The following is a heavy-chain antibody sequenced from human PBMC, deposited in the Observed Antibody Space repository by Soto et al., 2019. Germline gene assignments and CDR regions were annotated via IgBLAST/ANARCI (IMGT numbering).Heavy chain of an antibody. J-gene: IGHJ4*02. V-gene: IGHV3-9*01. CDR3: AKGVGYCSGGRGYVDY. CDR2: ISWNSGSI. D-gene: IGHD2-15*01. CDR1: GFTFDEYG. Sequence: EVQLVESGGGLVQPGRSLRLSCAASGFTFDEYGMHWVRQAPGKGLEWVSGISWNSGSIGYADSVKGRFTISRDNAKNSLYLQMNSLRAEDTALYYGAKGVGYCSGGRGYVDYWGQGTLVTVSS.